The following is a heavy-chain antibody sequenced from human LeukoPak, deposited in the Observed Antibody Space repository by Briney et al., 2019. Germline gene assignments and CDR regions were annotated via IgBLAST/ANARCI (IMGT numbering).Heavy chain of an antibody. CDR2: ISSSSSTI. Sequence: GGSLRLSCAASGFTFRAYAMNWVRQAPGKGLEWVSYISSSSSTIYYADSVKGRFTISRDNAKNSLYLQMSSLRDEDTALYYCARDLSSGYKSGDYFQDWGQGTLVTVSS. J-gene: IGHJ1*01. CDR1: GFTFRAYA. CDR3: ARDLSSGYKSGDYFQD. D-gene: IGHD3-22*01. V-gene: IGHV3-48*02.